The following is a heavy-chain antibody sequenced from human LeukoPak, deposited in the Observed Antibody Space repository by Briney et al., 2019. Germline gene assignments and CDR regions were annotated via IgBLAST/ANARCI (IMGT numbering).Heavy chain of an antibody. V-gene: IGHV6-1*01. CDR1: GDSVSSNTAA. CDR3: ARDPGYYYAMDV. D-gene: IGHD6-13*01. CDR2: TYYRSRWYY. J-gene: IGHJ6*02. Sequence: SQTLSLTCAISGDSVSSNTAAWNWVRQSPSRGLEWLGRTYYRSRWYYDYATSVSSRIAIKPDTSKNLFSLQLNSVTPEDTAVYYCARDPGYYYAMDVWGQGTMVTVSS.